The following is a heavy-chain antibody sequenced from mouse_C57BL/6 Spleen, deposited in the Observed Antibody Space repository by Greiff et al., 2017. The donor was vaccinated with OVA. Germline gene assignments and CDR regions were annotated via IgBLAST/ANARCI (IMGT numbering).Heavy chain of an antibody. J-gene: IGHJ2*01. D-gene: IGHD1-1*01. V-gene: IGHV1-69*01. CDR1: GYTFTSYW. CDR3: ARWGYGSRKDY. CDR2: IDPSDSYT. Sequence: QVQLKQPGAELVMPGASVKLSCKASGYTFTSYWMHWVKQRPGQGLEWIGEIDPSDSYTNYNQKFKGKSTLTVDKSSSTAYMQLSSLTSEDSAVYYCARWGYGSRKDYWGQGTTLTVSS.